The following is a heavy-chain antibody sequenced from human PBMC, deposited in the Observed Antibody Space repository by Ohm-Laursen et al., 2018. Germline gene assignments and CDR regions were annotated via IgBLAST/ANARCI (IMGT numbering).Heavy chain of an antibody. V-gene: IGHV3-9*01. D-gene: IGHD6-19*01. Sequence: SLRLSCAASGFTFDDYAMHWVRQAPGKGLEWVSGISWNSGSIGYADSVKGRFTISRDNAKNSLYLQMNSLRAEDTAVYYCARESMDSSGWRWGQGTLVTVSS. J-gene: IGHJ4*02. CDR3: ARESMDSSGWR. CDR1: GFTFDDYA. CDR2: ISWNSGSI.